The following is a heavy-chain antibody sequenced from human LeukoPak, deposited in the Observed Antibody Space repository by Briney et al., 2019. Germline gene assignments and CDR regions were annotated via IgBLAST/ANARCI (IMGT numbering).Heavy chain of an antibody. CDR3: AREGRLMVRGVPFDY. Sequence: GGSLRLSCAASGFTFSNYAMSWVRQAPGKGLEWVSAISGSGGNTYYADSVKGRFTISRDNSKNTLYLQMNSLRAEDTAVYYCAREGRLMVRGVPFDYWGQGTLVTVSS. J-gene: IGHJ4*02. V-gene: IGHV3-23*01. CDR1: GFTFSNYA. D-gene: IGHD3-10*01. CDR2: ISGSGGNT.